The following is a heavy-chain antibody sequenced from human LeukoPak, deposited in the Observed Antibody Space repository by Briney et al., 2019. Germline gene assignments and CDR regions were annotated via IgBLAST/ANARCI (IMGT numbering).Heavy chain of an antibody. V-gene: IGHV4-39*01. CDR2: IYYSGRT. CDR1: GVSISSTSYC. CDR3: AQSLGASTWFGNWFDP. J-gene: IGHJ5*02. D-gene: IGHD3-10*01. Sequence: SETLSVTCTVSGVSISSTSYCWGWIRQPPGKGLEWIGSIYYSGRTYYNPSLKSRLTIYVDTPKNQFSLKLSSVTAADTAVYYCAQSLGASTWFGNWFDPWGQGTLVTVSS.